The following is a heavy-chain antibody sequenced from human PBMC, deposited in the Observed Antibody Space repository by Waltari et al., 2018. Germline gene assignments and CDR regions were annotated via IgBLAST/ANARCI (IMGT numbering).Heavy chain of an antibody. J-gene: IGHJ2*01. CDR3: ARDRRSGYPRWYFDL. CDR2: IIPIFGTA. Sequence: QVQLVQSGAEVKKPGSSVKVSCKASGGTFSSYAISWVRQAPGQGVEWMGGIIPIFGTANYAQKFQGRVTITADKSTSTAYMELSSLRSEDTAVYYCARDRRSGYPRWYFDLWGRGTLVTVSS. D-gene: IGHD3-3*01. CDR1: GGTFSSYA. V-gene: IGHV1-69*14.